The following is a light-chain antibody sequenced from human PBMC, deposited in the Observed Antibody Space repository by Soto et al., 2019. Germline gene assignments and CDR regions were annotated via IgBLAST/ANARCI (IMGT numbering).Light chain of an antibody. V-gene: IGKV1-5*01. Sequence: IQMTQFPSPLFASLGKRGAITCRASQSVSRWLAWYQQKPGKAPKLLIYDASSLESGVPSRFSGSGSGTEFTLTINSMKPGDSATYDCQQYSTLWTFCQGTKVDIK. J-gene: IGKJ1*01. CDR1: QSVSRW. CDR3: QQYSTLWT. CDR2: DAS.